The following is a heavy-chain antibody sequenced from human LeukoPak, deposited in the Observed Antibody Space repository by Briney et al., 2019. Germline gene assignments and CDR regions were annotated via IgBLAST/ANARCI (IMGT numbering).Heavy chain of an antibody. CDR3: AVKTGTTLNWFDP. Sequence: PSETLSLTCAVYGGSFSGYYWSWIRQPPGKGLEWIGEINHSGSTSYNPSLKSRVTISVDTSKNQFSLKLSSVTAADTAVYYCAVKTGTTLNWFDPWGQGTLVTVSS. CDR1: GGSFSGYY. D-gene: IGHD1-7*01. V-gene: IGHV4-34*01. CDR2: INHSGST. J-gene: IGHJ5*02.